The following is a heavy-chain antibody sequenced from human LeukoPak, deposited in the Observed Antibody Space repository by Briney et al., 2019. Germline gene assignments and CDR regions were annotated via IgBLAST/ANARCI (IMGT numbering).Heavy chain of an antibody. D-gene: IGHD6-13*01. CDR2: INPNTGGT. CDR1: GYSFTAHY. CDR3: SRSSAAAGAVGY. Sequence: ASVKVSCKASGYSFTAHYIHWVRQAPGQGLEWMGWINPNTGGTNYAQKFQGRVTMTSDTSITTAYMGPSSLSSDDTAVYFCSRSSAAAGAVGYWGQGTLVTVSS. J-gene: IGHJ4*02. V-gene: IGHV1-2*02.